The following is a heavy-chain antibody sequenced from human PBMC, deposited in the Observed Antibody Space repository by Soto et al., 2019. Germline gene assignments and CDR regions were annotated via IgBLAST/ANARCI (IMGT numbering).Heavy chain of an antibody. CDR1: GGSVSSSSHY. V-gene: IGHV4-39*07. Sequence: SVTLSLTCTVSGGSVSSSSHYWGWIRQPPGKGLEWIGTIYYSGSTYYNPSLKSRVTISVDTSKNQFSLKLSSVTAADTAVYYCARDGILTGYSSNWFDPWGQGTLVTVSS. D-gene: IGHD3-9*01. CDR3: ARDGILTGYSSNWFDP. J-gene: IGHJ5*02. CDR2: IYYSGST.